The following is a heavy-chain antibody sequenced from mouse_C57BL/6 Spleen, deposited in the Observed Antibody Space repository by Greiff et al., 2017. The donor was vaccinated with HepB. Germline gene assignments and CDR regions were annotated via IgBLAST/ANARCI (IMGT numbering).Heavy chain of an antibody. J-gene: IGHJ3*01. CDR1: GFTFSDYG. CDR3: ARGFYYDYAAGFAY. D-gene: IGHD2-4*01. Sequence: EVHLVESGGGLVKPGGSLKLSCAASGFTFSDYGMHWVRQAPEKGLEWVAYISSGSSTIYYADTVKGRFTISRDNAKNTLFLQMTSLRSEDTAMYYWARGFYYDYAAGFAYWGQGTLVTVSA. V-gene: IGHV5-17*01. CDR2: ISSGSSTI.